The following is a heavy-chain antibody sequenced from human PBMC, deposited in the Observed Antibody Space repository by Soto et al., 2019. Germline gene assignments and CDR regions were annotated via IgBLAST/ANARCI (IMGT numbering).Heavy chain of an antibody. J-gene: IGHJ4*02. CDR3: ARPPFPGCINAVCYPFDY. CDR2: INPSGGST. D-gene: IGHD2-8*01. V-gene: IGHV1-46*01. Sequence: ASVKVSCKASGYTFTDYHIHWVRQAPGQGLEWMGMINPSGGSTDYAQKFRGRVTMTRDTSTGTVYMELSSLRSEDTAVYYCARPPFPGCINAVCYPFDYWGQGTLVTVSS. CDR1: GYTFTDYH.